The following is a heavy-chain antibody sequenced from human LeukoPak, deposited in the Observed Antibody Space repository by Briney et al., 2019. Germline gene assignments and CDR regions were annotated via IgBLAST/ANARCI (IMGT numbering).Heavy chain of an antibody. J-gene: IGHJ6*03. D-gene: IGHD6-13*01. Sequence: GASVKVSCKASGYTFTSYGISWVGQAPGQGLEWMGWISAYNGNTNYAQKLQGRVTMTTDTSTSTAYMELRSLRSDDTAVYYCARRLDSSSWGYYYYMDVWGKGTTVTVSS. V-gene: IGHV1-18*01. CDR2: ISAYNGNT. CDR1: GYTFTSYG. CDR3: ARRLDSSSWGYYYYMDV.